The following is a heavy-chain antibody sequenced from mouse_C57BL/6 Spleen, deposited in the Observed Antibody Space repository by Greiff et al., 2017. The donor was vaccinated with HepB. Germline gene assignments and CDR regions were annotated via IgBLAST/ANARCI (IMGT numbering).Heavy chain of an antibody. CDR1: GYTFTSYG. Sequence: QVQLLQSGAELVRPGASVKLSCKASGYTFTSYGISWVKQRPGQGLEWIGEIYPRSGNTYYNEKFKGKATLTADKSSSTAYMELRSLTSEDSAVYFCAKAYGSSAYFDYWGQGTTLTVSS. D-gene: IGHD1-1*01. CDR2: IYPRSGNT. CDR3: AKAYGSSAYFDY. V-gene: IGHV1-81*01. J-gene: IGHJ2*01.